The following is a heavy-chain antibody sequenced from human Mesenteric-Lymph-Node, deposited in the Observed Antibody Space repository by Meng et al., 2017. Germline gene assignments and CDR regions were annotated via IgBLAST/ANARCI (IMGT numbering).Heavy chain of an antibody. J-gene: IGHJ4*02. D-gene: IGHD1-7*01. Sequence: SETLSLTCTVSGGSISSSSYYWGGIRQPPGKGLEWIGSIYYSGSTYYNPSLKSRVTISVDTSKNQFSLKLSSVAAADTDVYYCARAHENLADHYFDYWGQGTLVTVSS. CDR2: IYYSGST. V-gene: IGHV4-39*07. CDR1: GGSISSSSYY. CDR3: ARAHENLADHYFDY.